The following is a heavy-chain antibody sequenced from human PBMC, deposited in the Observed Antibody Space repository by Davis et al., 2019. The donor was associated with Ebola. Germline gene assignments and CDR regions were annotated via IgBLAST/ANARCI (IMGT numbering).Heavy chain of an antibody. J-gene: IGHJ6*02. D-gene: IGHD3-3*01. Sequence: SETLSLTCTVSGGSISDYCWSWIRQAPGKGLEWIGSVCYSGSTDYNPSLKSRVTISVDTSKNQFSLKLSSVTAADTAVYYCAREKRTIFGVVSSLMDVWGQGTTVTVSS. CDR1: GGSISDYC. V-gene: IGHV4-59*12. CDR2: VCYSGST. CDR3: AREKRTIFGVVSSLMDV.